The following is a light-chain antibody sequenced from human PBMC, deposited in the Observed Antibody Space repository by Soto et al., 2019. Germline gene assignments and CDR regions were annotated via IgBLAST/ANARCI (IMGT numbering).Light chain of an antibody. Sequence: QSALTQPPSASGSPGQSVSISCTGTSSDVGGYNSVSWYQHHPGKAPKLMISEVTKRPSGVPDRFSGSKSGNTASLTVSGLQAEDEADYYCSSYAGNNNVVFGGGTKLTVL. CDR2: EVT. CDR3: SSYAGNNNVV. V-gene: IGLV2-8*01. J-gene: IGLJ2*01. CDR1: SSDVGGYNS.